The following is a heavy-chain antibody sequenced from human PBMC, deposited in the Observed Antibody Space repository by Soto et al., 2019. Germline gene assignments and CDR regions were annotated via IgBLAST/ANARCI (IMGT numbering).Heavy chain of an antibody. J-gene: IGHJ4*02. CDR2: IYYSGST. D-gene: IGHD3-16*01. Sequence: SETLSLTCTVSGGSISSAGYYWSWIRQHPGKGLEWIGYIYYSGSTYYNPSLKSRVTISVDTSKNQFSLKLSSVTAADTAVYYCAREREDGYNWGRYFDYWGQGTLVTVSS. CDR1: GGSISSAGYY. V-gene: IGHV4-31*03. CDR3: AREREDGYNWGRYFDY.